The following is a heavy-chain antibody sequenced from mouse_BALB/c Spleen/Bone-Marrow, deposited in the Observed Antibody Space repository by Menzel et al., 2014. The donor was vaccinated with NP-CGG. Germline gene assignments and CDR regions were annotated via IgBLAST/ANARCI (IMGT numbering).Heavy chain of an antibody. CDR2: IHPNSGNT. D-gene: IGHD1-3*01. V-gene: IGHV1S130*01. J-gene: IGHJ2*02. CDR1: GYTFTNSW. CDR3: TRQHICAFFFQY. Sequence: QVQLQQSGSVLARPGASVKLSCKASGYTFTNSWMHWAKQRPGQGLEWIGEIHPNSGNTNYNENFEGKATLTVDTSSTTVCVYLSSLTSEHSGVYLCTRQHICAFFFQYWRQDPSHTVSS.